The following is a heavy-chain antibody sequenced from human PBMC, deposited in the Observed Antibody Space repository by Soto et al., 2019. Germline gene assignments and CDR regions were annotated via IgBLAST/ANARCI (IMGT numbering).Heavy chain of an antibody. CDR3: ARARHDYGGRAPAPQLDY. CDR1: GGSISSGDYY. V-gene: IGHV4-30-4*01. CDR2: IYYSGST. D-gene: IGHD4-17*01. Sequence: QVQLQESGPGLVKPSQTLSLTCTVSGGSISSGDYYWSWIRQPPGKGLEWIGYIYYSGSTYYNPSLKSRVTISVAXCKXQXPLKLSSVTAAATAVYYCARARHDYGGRAPAPQLDYWGQGTLVTVSS. J-gene: IGHJ4*02.